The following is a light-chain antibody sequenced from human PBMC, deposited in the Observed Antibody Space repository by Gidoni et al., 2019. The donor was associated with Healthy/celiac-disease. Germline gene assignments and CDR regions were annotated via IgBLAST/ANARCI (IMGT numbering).Light chain of an antibody. CDR1: QDISNY. CDR2: DAS. V-gene: IGKV1-33*01. CDR3: QQYDNLPLT. Sequence: DSQMTQSPSSLSASVGDRVTITCQASQDISNYLNWYQQKPGKAPKLLIYDASNLETGVPSRFSGSGSGTDFTFTISSLQPEDIATYYFQQYDNLPLTFGGGTKVEIK. J-gene: IGKJ4*01.